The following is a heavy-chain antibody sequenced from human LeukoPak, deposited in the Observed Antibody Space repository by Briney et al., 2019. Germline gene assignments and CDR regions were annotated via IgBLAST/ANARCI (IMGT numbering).Heavy chain of an antibody. CDR1: GFTFTSSA. V-gene: IGHV1-58*01. D-gene: IGHD1-26*01. CDR3: AAVTVGATTDFDY. J-gene: IGHJ4*02. Sequence: ASVKVSCKASGFTFTSSAVQWVRQARGQRLEWIGWIVVGSGNTNYAQKFQGRVTITRDMSTSTAYMELSSLRSEDTAVYYCAAVTVGATTDFDYWGQGTLVTVSS. CDR2: IVVGSGNT.